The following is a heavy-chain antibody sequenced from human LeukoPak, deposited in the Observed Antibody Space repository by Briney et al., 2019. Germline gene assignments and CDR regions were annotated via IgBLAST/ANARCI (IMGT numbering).Heavy chain of an antibody. CDR1: GYSFTGYY. D-gene: IGHD6-13*01. CDR3: ARDSGSSSWEFDY. CDR2: INPNSGGT. J-gene: IGHJ4*02. Sequence: ASVKVSCKASGYSFTGYYIHWVRQAPGQGPEWMGWINPNSGGTTYAQQFQGRVTMTRDTSISTVYMEQTRLGSDDTAVYYCARDSGSSSWEFDYWGQGTLVTVSS. V-gene: IGHV1-2*02.